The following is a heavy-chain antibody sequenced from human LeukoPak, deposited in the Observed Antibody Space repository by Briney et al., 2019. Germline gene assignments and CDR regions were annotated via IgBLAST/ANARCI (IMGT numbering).Heavy chain of an antibody. CDR2: INPSGGST. D-gene: IGHD3-9*01. CDR3: ARVRYDILTGFLY. V-gene: IGHV1-46*01. CDR1: GYTFTSYY. Sequence: GASVKVSCKATGYTFTSYYTHWVRQAPGQGLEWMGIINPSGGSTSYAQKFQGRVTMTRDTSTSTVYMELSSLRSEDTAVYYCARVRYDILTGFLYWGQGTLVTVSS. J-gene: IGHJ4*02.